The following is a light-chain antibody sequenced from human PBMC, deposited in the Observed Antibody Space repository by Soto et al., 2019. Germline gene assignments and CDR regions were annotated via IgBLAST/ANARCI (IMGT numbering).Light chain of an antibody. V-gene: IGLV3-1*01. CDR1: KLGDKY. CDR2: QDN. Sequence: SYELTQPPSVSVSAGQTASITCSGDKLGDKYAYWYQQRPGQSPVLVIYQDNKRPSGITDRFSGSNSGNTATLTISETQTMDEADYYCQAWDSNTGNVFGTGTKLTVL. J-gene: IGLJ1*01. CDR3: QAWDSNTGNV.